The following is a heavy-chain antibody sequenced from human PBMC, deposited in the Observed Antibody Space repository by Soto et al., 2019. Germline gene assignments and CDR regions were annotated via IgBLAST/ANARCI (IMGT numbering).Heavy chain of an antibody. D-gene: IGHD3-16*02. CDR3: TRHSSSSYRMDV. CDR2: IRSSHNNYAT. V-gene: IGHV3-73*01. J-gene: IGHJ6*02. CDR1: GFTFSGSA. Sequence: VQLVESGGGLVQPGGSLNLSCAASGFTFSGSAIHWVGQAPGKGLEWVGCIRSSHNNYATVYAASVRVWLSFSRDDSKNTTYPQLNPMHQADTVVYYCTRHSSSSYRMDVWDQGTTGSVSS.